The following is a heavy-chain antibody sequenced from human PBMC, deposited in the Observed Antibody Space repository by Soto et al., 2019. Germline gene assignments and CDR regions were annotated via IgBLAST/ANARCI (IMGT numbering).Heavy chain of an antibody. CDR3: ARFSMPSGSIPVH. V-gene: IGHV5-51*01. D-gene: IGHD2-2*01. Sequence: PGETLKISCKGSGYSFTSYWIGWVRQMPGKGLEWMGIIYPGDSDTRYSPSFQGQVTISADKSISTAYLQWSSLKASNTAMYYCARFSMPSGSIPVHWGQGTLVTVSS. CDR1: GYSFTSYW. CDR2: IYPGDSDT. J-gene: IGHJ4*02.